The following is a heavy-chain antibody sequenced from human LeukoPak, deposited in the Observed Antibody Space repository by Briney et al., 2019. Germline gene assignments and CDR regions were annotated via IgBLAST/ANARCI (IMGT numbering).Heavy chain of an antibody. CDR2: IRYDGSKR. V-gene: IGHV3-30*02. CDR3: AKDGGSGSYFAFDI. CDR1: RFTPNSYV. Sequence: GGALRLSCAPSRFTPNSYVMHWVRHVPGKGLERVALIRYDGSKRYSADSVKSRVALARDNSTNTLYLQISSLRPEDTAVYLCAKDGGSGSYFAFDIWDQGTIITVSS. D-gene: IGHD1-26*01. J-gene: IGHJ3*02.